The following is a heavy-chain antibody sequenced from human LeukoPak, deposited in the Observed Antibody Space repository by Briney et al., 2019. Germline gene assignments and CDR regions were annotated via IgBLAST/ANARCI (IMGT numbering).Heavy chain of an antibody. V-gene: IGHV3-43*02. CDR1: GFTFDDYA. J-gene: IGHJ4*02. CDR3: AKVRLGGAKGYFDY. D-gene: IGHD1-26*01. Sequence: PGGSLGLSCAASGFTFDDYAMHWVRQAPGKGLEWVSLISGDGGSTYYADSVKGRFTISRDNSKNSLYLQMNSLRTEDTALYYCAKVRLGGAKGYFDYWGQGTLVTVSS. CDR2: ISGDGGST.